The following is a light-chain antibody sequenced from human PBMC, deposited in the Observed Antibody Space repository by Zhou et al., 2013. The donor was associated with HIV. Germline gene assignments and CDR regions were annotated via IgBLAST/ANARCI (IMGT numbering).Light chain of an antibody. CDR1: QSISNW. CDR2: GAS. J-gene: IGKJ4*01. Sequence: DIQLTQSPSTLSASVGDRVTITCRASQSISNWLAWYQQRPGRAPKLLVSGASTLESGVPSRFSGSGSGTEFSLTITALQPDDFATYFCQQYKTVPLTFGGGTRV. V-gene: IGKV1-5*01. CDR3: QQYKTVPLT.